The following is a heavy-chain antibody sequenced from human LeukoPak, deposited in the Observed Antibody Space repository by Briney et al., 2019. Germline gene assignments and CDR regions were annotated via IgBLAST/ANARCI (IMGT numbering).Heavy chain of an antibody. J-gene: IGHJ4*02. V-gene: IGHV3-23*01. Sequence: GGSLRLSCAASGFTFSSYAMSWVRQSPGKGLEWVAAISGSGDITYYADSVKGRFTVSRDNSKKTLFLQMNSLTAEDTAVYYCAKDPHSSGWYVHFYFDFWGQGTLVTVSS. CDR3: AKDPHSSGWYVHFYFDF. CDR1: GFTFSSYA. D-gene: IGHD6-19*01. CDR2: ISGSGDIT.